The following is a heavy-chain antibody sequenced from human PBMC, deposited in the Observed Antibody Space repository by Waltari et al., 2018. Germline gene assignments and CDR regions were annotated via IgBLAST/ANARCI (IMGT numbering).Heavy chain of an antibody. CDR3: AASRGVYWYFDC. CDR1: GFDFYDYA. V-gene: IGHV3-9*01. Sequence: EVQLVVSGGGWVQPGRSPRISCPASGFDFYDYAMNLIGPVPGKGREWVSVVSWSGATVGYADSVNGRFAISRDNAKNSLYLQMNSLRVEDTAFYYCAASRGVYWYFDCWGRGTLVSVSS. CDR2: VSWSGATV. J-gene: IGHJ2*01. D-gene: IGHD3-16*01.